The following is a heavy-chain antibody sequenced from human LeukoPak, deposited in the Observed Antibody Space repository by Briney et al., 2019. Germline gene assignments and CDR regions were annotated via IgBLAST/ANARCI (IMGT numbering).Heavy chain of an antibody. V-gene: IGHV3-23*01. CDR3: AKDYSKVYYFDY. D-gene: IGHD2-15*01. CDR2: ISGSGGST. J-gene: IGHJ4*02. Sequence: PGGSLRLSCAASGFTFSSYAMSWVRQAPGKGLEWVPAISGSGGSTYYADSVKGRFTISRDNSKNTLYLQMNSLRAEDTAVYYCAKDYSKVYYFDYWGQGTLVTVSS. CDR1: GFTFSSYA.